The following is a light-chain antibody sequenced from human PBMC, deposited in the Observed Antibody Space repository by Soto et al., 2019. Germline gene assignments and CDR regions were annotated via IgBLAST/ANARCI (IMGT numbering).Light chain of an antibody. CDR3: QQRTNWPRGT. CDR2: EAS. CDR1: QSVRNF. V-gene: IGKV3-11*01. Sequence: EVVLTQSPATLSLSPGERATLSCRASQSVRNFLAWYQQKPGQAPRLLIYEASNRAAGIPARFSGSGSGTDFTLTISCLEPEDFGVYYCQQRTNWPRGTFGQGTNLEI. J-gene: IGKJ2*02.